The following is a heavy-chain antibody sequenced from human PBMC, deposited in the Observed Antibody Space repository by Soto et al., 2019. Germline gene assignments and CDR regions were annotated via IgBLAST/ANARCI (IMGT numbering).Heavy chain of an antibody. CDR3: ARDKWNYYNYYGMDV. CDR1: GFTFSNYW. J-gene: IGHJ6*02. D-gene: IGHD1-20*01. CDR2: INSDASTI. Sequence: DVQLVESGGGLVQPGGSLRLSCAASGFTFSNYWMHWVRQAPGKGLMWVAYINSDASTIKYADSVKGRFTISRDNARNTLYLQMNSLRGDDTAVYYCARDKWNYYNYYGMDVWGQGTRVTVS. V-gene: IGHV3-74*03.